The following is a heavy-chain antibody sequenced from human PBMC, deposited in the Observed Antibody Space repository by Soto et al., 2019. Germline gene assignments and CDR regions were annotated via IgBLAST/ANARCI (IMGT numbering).Heavy chain of an antibody. CDR2: VSIGGST. Sequence: GVMSLSCAASGFTFSSYAMGWVRQGPGKGLEWVAVVSIGGSTHYADSVRGRFTISRDNSKNTLSLQMNSLTAEDTAVYFCAKRRGAGGHFDYWGQGALVTVSS. V-gene: IGHV3-23*01. J-gene: IGHJ4*02. CDR3: AKRRGAGGHFDY. D-gene: IGHD2-15*01. CDR1: GFTFSSYA.